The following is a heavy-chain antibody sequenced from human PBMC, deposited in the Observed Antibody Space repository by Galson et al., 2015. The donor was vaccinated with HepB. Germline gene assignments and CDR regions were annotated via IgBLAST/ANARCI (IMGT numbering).Heavy chain of an antibody. CDR2: INGNGGST. D-gene: IGHD6-13*01. Sequence: SLRLSCAASGFTFSNYAMHWVRQAPGKGLDYVSTINGNGGSTYDADSVKGRFTISRDNSKNTLYLQLSSLRVEDTAVYYCVAGKQSSSWNFDYWGQGTLVTVSS. V-gene: IGHV3-64D*06. CDR1: GFTFSNYA. CDR3: VAGKQSSSWNFDY. J-gene: IGHJ4*02.